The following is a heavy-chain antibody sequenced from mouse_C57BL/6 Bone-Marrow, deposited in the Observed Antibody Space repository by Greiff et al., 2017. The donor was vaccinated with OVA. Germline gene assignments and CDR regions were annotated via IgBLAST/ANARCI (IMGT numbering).Heavy chain of an antibody. D-gene: IGHD3-2*02. CDR3: TDSSGPY. Sequence: VQLQQSGAELVRPGASVKLSCTASGFNIKDDYMHWVKQRPEQGLEWIGWIDPENGDTEYASKFQGKATITADTSSNTAYLQLSSLTSDDTAVYYCTDSSGPYWGQGTTLTVSS. CDR1: GFNIKDDY. V-gene: IGHV14-4*01. J-gene: IGHJ2*01. CDR2: IDPENGDT.